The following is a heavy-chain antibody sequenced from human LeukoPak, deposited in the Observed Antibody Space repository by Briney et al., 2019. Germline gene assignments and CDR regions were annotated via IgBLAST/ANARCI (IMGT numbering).Heavy chain of an antibody. V-gene: IGHV4-39*01. CDR1: GGSISSSSYY. Sequence: PSETLSLTCTVSGGSISSSSYYWGWIRQPPGEGLEWIGSIYYSGSTYYNPSLKSRVTISVDTSKNQFSLKLSSVTAADTAVYYCASTIVVVPAASNLILDYWGQGTLVTVSS. CDR2: IYYSGST. J-gene: IGHJ4*02. D-gene: IGHD2-2*01. CDR3: ASTIVVVPAASNLILDY.